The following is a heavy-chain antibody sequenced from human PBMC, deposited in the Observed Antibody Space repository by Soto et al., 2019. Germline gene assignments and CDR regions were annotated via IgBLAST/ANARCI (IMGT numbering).Heavy chain of an antibody. D-gene: IGHD1-26*01. J-gene: IGHJ6*02. CDR2: TSAYNGNT. Sequence: GASVKVSCKASGYTFTSYGISWVRQAPGQGLEWMGWTSAYNGNTNYAQKLQGRVTMTTDTSTSTAYMELRSLRSDDTAVYYCARYSGSYYGQTTYYYYGMDVWGQGTTVTVSS. CDR3: ARYSGSYYGQTTYYYYGMDV. V-gene: IGHV1-18*01. CDR1: GYTFTSYG.